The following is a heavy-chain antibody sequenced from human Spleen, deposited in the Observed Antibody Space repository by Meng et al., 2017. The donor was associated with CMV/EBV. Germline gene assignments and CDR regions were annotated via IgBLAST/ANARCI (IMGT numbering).Heavy chain of an antibody. V-gene: IGHV1-2*02. CDR1: GYTFTSYE. Sequence: ASVKVSCKASGYTFTSYEISWMRQAPGQGLEWMGWIKCNSGGTNSAQKFRGRVTMTRDTSITTAYMILSRLTSDDTAVYYCARVLSTELRLDYYGMDVWGQGTTVTVSS. D-gene: IGHD3-16*01. CDR2: IKCNSGGT. J-gene: IGHJ6*02. CDR3: ARVLSTELRLDYYGMDV.